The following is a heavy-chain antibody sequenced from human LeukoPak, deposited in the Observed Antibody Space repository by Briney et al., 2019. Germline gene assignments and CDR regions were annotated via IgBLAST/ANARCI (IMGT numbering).Heavy chain of an antibody. CDR3: ASKTYYYDSSGLRDAFDI. V-gene: IGHV5-51*01. Sequence: GESLKISCKGSGYSFTSYWIGWVRQMPGKGLEWMGIIYPGDSDTRYSPSFQGQVPISADKSISTAYLQWSSLKASDTAMYYCASKTYYYDSSGLRDAFDIWGQGTMVTVSS. D-gene: IGHD3-22*01. J-gene: IGHJ3*02. CDR2: IYPGDSDT. CDR1: GYSFTSYW.